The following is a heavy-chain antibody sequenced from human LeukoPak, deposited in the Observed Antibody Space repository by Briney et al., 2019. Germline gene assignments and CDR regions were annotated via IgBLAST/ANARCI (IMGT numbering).Heavy chain of an antibody. D-gene: IGHD3-10*01. J-gene: IGHJ4*02. CDR1: GFTFSSYG. Sequence: GGSLRLSCAASGFTFSSYGMHWVRQVPGKGLEWVSATSSSDDGTYHADSVRGRFTISRDNSKNTLYLQMNSLRAEDTAVYYCAKSYYYGSGSYYFYWGQGTLVTVSS. CDR2: TSSSDDGT. V-gene: IGHV3-23*01. CDR3: AKSYYYGSGSYYFY.